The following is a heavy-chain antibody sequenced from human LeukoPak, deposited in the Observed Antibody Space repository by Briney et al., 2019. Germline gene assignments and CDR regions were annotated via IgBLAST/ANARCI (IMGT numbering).Heavy chain of an antibody. CDR2: IYSGGST. Sequence: GGSLRLSCAASGFTFSSNYMSWVRQAPGKGLEWVSVIYSGGSTYYADSVKGRFTISRDNSKSTLYLQMNSLRAEDTAVYYCARDNRRGYCSSTSCYYYYYYGMDVWGQGTTVTVSS. D-gene: IGHD2-2*01. CDR1: GFTFSSNY. V-gene: IGHV3-53*01. J-gene: IGHJ6*02. CDR3: ARDNRRGYCSSTSCYYYYYYGMDV.